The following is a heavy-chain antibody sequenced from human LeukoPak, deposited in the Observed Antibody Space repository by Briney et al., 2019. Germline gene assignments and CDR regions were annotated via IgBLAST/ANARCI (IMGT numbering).Heavy chain of an antibody. CDR3: ASITGTKESDAFDI. V-gene: IGHV4-59*01. CDR2: IYYSGST. J-gene: IGHJ3*02. Sequence: SETLSLTCTVSGGSISSYYWSWIRQPPGKGLGWIGYIYYSGSTNYNPSLRSRVTISVDTSKNQFSLKLSSVTAADTAVYYCASITGTKESDAFDIWGQGTMVTVSS. D-gene: IGHD1-20*01. CDR1: GGSISSYY.